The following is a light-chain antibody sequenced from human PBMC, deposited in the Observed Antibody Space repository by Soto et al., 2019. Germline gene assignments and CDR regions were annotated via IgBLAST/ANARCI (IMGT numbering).Light chain of an antibody. J-gene: IGKJ1*01. V-gene: IGKV3-15*01. CDR1: QSVNSN. CDR2: GAS. CDR3: QQYNNWWT. Sequence: EIVMTQSPATLSVSPGERATLSCRASQSVNSNLAWYQQKPGQAPRLLISGASTRAAGIPARFSGSGSETEFTLTNRSLQSEDFAVYYCQQYNNWWTFGQGTKVE.